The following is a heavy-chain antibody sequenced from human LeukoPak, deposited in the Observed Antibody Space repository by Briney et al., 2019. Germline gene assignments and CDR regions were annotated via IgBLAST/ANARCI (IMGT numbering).Heavy chain of an antibody. CDR1: GGSISSYY. J-gene: IGHJ4*02. CDR3: ARAVYRQLVD. CDR2: IYYSGST. D-gene: IGHD6-6*01. Sequence: PSETLSLTCTVSGGSISSYYWSWIRQPPGKGLEWIGYIYYSGSTNYNPSLKSRVTISVVTSKNQFSLKLSSVTAADTAVYYCARAVYRQLVDWGQGTLVTVSS. V-gene: IGHV4-59*01.